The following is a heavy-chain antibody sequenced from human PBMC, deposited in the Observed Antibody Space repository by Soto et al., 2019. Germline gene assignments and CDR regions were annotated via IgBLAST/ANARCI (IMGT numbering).Heavy chain of an antibody. V-gene: IGHV1-18*01. CDR2: ISAYNGNT. J-gene: IGHJ4*02. Sequence: QVQLVQSGAEVKKPGASVKVSCKASGYTFTSYGISRVRQAPGQGLEWMGWISAYNGNTNYAQKLQDRVTMTTDTSTSTAYMELRSLRSDDTAVYYCARVIPDRSERPGWVDYWGQGTLVTVSS. D-gene: IGHD3-16*01. CDR3: ARVIPDRSERPGWVDY. CDR1: GYTFTSYG.